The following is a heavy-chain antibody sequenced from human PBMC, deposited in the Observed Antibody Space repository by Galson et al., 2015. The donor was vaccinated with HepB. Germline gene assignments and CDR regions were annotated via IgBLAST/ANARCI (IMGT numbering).Heavy chain of an antibody. Sequence: SLRLSCAASGFTFSSYSMNWVRQAPGKGLEWVSSISSSSSYIYYADSVKGRFTISRDNAKNSLYLQMNSLRAEDTAVYYCARGPILVNIAVAGDDAFDIWGQGTMVTVSS. CDR2: ISSSSSYI. J-gene: IGHJ3*02. V-gene: IGHV3-21*01. CDR1: GFTFSSYS. D-gene: IGHD6-19*01. CDR3: ARGPILVNIAVAGDDAFDI.